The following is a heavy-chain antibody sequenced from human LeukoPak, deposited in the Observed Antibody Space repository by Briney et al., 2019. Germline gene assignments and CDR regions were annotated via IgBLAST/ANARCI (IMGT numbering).Heavy chain of an antibody. Sequence: SETLPLTCAVYGGSFSGYYWSWIRQPPGKGLEWIGEINHSGSTNYNPSLKSRVTISVDTSKNQFSLKLSSVTAADTAVYYCARDKGYSSSAEFDYWGQGTLVTVSS. D-gene: IGHD6-6*01. CDR3: ARDKGYSSSAEFDY. CDR2: INHSGST. V-gene: IGHV4-34*01. J-gene: IGHJ4*02. CDR1: GGSFSGYY.